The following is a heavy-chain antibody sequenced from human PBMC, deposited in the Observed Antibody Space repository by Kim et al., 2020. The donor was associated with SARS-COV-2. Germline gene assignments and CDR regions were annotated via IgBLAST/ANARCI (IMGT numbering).Heavy chain of an antibody. V-gene: IGHV1-8*01. Sequence: ASVKVSCKASGYTFTSYDINWVRQATGQGLEWMGWMNPNSGNTGYAQKFQGRVTMTRNTSISTAYMELSSLRSEDTAVYYCARAFRQLWSGPKGWFDPWGQGTLVTVSS. CDR3: ARAFRQLWSGPKGWFDP. D-gene: IGHD3-3*01. CDR2: MNPNSGNT. CDR1: GYTFTSYD. J-gene: IGHJ5*02.